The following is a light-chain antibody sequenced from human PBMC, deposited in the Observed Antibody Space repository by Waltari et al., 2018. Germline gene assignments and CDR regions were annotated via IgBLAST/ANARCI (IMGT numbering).Light chain of an antibody. CDR1: QGVSTY. CDR3: QQYNSYSL. J-gene: IGKJ2*01. CDR2: ASS. V-gene: IGKV1-8*01. Sequence: AIRMTQSPASLSASTGDRVTISCRASQGVSTYLDWYQQKPGKAPSLLIYASSTLESGVPSKFSGSGSGTDFTLTISCLQSEDFATYYCQQYNSYSLFGQGTKLEIK.